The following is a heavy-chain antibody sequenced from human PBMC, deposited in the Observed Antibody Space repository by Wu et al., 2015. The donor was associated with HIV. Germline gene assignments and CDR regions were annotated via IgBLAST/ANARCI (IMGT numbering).Heavy chain of an antibody. CDR2: ILPMFGIT. Sequence: QFHLVQSGAEVKKPGSSVKVSCKASGDTLTNFAISWVRQAPGQGPEWMGRILPMFGITHYAQMFQGRITITADELTRIVYLQLNRLTSEDTAVYYCASSGFDSPGGNSDYWGQGTLVTVSS. V-gene: IGHV1-69*13. J-gene: IGHJ4*02. CDR1: GDTLTNFA. D-gene: IGHD5-12*01. CDR3: ASSGFDSPGGNSDY.